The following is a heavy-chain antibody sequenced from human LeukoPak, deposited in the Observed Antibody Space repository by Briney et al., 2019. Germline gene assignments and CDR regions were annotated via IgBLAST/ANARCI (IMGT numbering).Heavy chain of an antibody. CDR1: GGSINNYY. D-gene: IGHD2-15*01. V-gene: IGHV4-4*07. Sequence: SETLSLTCNVSGGSINNYYWSWIRQPAGKGLEWIGRIYTRGGTNYNPSIKSRDTMSVDTSKSQLSLKLSTVTAADTAVYCCARGLYCSADICSGGDAFDIWGQGTMVSVSS. J-gene: IGHJ3*02. CDR2: IYTRGGT. CDR3: ARGLYCSADICSGGDAFDI.